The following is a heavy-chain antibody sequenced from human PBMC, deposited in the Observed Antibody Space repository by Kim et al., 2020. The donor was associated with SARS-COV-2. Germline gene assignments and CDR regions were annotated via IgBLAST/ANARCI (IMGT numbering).Heavy chain of an antibody. CDR2: IYASGRT. Sequence: SETLSLTCTVSGGSINSYYCSWIRQPAGKGLEWIGRIYASGRTDYNPSLKSRVTMSVDTSKNQFSLKLSSVTAADTAVYYCARREGGSNYFDQWGQGTLGTVSS. CDR1: GGSINSYY. D-gene: IGHD1-26*01. J-gene: IGHJ4*02. V-gene: IGHV4-4*07. CDR3: ARREGGSNYFDQ.